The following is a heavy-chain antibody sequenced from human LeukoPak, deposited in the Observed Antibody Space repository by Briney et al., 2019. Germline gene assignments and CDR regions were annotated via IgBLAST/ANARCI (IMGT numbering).Heavy chain of an antibody. CDR1: GYTFTSYD. CDR3: ARAPAGTYYPYYYYMDV. CDR2: MNPNSGNT. J-gene: IGHJ6*03. Sequence: ASVKVSCKASGYTFTSYDINWVRQATGQGLEWMGWMNPNSGNTGYAQKFQGRVTMTRNTSISTAYMELSSLRSEDTAVYYCARAPAGTYYPYYYYMDVWGKGTTVTVSS. V-gene: IGHV1-8*01. D-gene: IGHD1-26*01.